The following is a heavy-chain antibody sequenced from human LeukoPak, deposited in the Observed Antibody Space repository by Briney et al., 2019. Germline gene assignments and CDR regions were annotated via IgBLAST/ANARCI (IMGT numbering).Heavy chain of an antibody. CDR1: GFTFSSYS. D-gene: IGHD4-17*01. CDR3: ARDRVYGDYVGDAFDI. J-gene: IGHJ3*02. V-gene: IGHV3-48*04. Sequence: GGSLRLSCAASGFTFSSYSMNWVRQAPGKGLEWVSYISSSSSTIYYADSVKGRFTISRDNAKNSLYLQMNSLRAEDTAVYYCARDRVYGDYVGDAFDIWGQGTMVTVSS. CDR2: ISSSSSTI.